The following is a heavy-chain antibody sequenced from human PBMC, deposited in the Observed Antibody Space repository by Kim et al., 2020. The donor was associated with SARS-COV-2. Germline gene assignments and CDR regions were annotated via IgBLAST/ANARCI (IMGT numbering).Heavy chain of an antibody. J-gene: IGHJ6*02. D-gene: IGHD6-19*01. V-gene: IGHV4-34*01. Sequence: SLKSRVTISEDTSKSQFSLKLSSVAAADTAVYYCARGMYSSAWAINYGMDVWGQGTTVAVSS. CDR3: ARGMYSSAWAINYGMDV.